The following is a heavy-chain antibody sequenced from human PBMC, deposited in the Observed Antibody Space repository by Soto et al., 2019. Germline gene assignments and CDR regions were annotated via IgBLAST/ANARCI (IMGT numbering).Heavy chain of an antibody. V-gene: IGHV4-34*01. CDR2: INHSGST. D-gene: IGHD2-15*01. Sequence: TSETLSLTCAVYGGSFSGYYWSWIRQHPGKGLEWIGEINHSGSTNYNPSLKSRVTISVDTSKNQFSLKLSSVTAADTAVYYCARDLVVVVAATGGDYGMDVWGQGTTVTLSS. CDR1: GGSFSGYY. CDR3: ARDLVVVVAATGGDYGMDV. J-gene: IGHJ6*02.